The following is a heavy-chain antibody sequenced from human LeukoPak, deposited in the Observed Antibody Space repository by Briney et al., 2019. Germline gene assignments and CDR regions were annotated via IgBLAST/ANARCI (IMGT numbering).Heavy chain of an antibody. V-gene: IGHV3-30-3*01. CDR2: ISYDGSNK. J-gene: IGHJ3*02. Sequence: GGSLRLSCAASGFTFSSYAMHWVRQAPGKGLEWVAVISYDGSNKYYADSVKGRFTISRDNSKNTLYLQMNSLRAEDTAVYYCARAFGGVLLWFGEPEGPAFDIWGQGTMVTVSS. D-gene: IGHD3-10*01. CDR1: GFTFSSYA. CDR3: ARAFGGVLLWFGEPEGPAFDI.